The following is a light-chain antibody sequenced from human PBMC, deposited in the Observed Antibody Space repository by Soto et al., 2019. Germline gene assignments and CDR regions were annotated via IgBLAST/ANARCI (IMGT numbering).Light chain of an antibody. Sequence: SYELTQPSSVSVSPGQTASITCSGDKLGNKYACWYQQKPGQSPVLVMYQDTKRPSGIPERFSGSNSGNTATLTIIGTQAMDEADYYCQVWDSNTYVFGTGTKVTVL. CDR3: QVWDSNTYV. J-gene: IGLJ1*01. CDR2: QDT. CDR1: KLGNKY. V-gene: IGLV3-1*01.